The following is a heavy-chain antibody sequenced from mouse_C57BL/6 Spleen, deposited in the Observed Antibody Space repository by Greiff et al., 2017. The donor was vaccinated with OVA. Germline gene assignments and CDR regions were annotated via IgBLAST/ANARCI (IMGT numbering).Heavy chain of an antibody. Sequence: EVKLQESGPGLVKPSQSLSLPCSVTGYSITSGYYWNWIRQFPGNKLEWMGYISYDGSNNYNPSLKNRISITRDTSKNQFFLKLNSVTTEDTATYYCARASNYYADDYYAMDYWGQGTSVTVSS. V-gene: IGHV3-6*01. CDR2: ISYDGSN. CDR3: ARASNYYADDYYAMDY. CDR1: GYSITSGYY. J-gene: IGHJ4*01. D-gene: IGHD2-5*01.